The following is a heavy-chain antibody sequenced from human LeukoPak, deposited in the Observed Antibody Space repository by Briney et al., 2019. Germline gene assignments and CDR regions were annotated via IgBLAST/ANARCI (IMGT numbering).Heavy chain of an antibody. V-gene: IGHV3-9*01. J-gene: IGHJ4*02. CDR3: RFYTSGSDY. CDR1: GFTFDDYA. Sequence: QPGRSLRLSSAASGFTFDDYAMHWVRQAPGKGLEWVSGISWNSGSIGYADSVKGRFTISRDNSKNTLYLQMNSLRVEDTAVYYCRFYTSGSDYWGQGTLVTVSS. CDR2: ISWNSGSI. D-gene: IGHD3-22*01.